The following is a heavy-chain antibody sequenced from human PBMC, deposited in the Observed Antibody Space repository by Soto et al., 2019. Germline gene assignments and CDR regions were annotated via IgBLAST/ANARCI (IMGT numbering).Heavy chain of an antibody. Sequence: QVQLVQSGAEVQKPGSSVKVSCKASGGTFSSYAISWVRQAPGQGLEWMGGIIPIFGTANYAQKFQGRVTITADESTSTAYMELSSLRSEDTAVYYCASDPPTVYPVGYGMDVWGQGTTVTVSS. D-gene: IGHD1-26*01. CDR3: ASDPPTVYPVGYGMDV. J-gene: IGHJ6*02. CDR1: GGTFSSYA. V-gene: IGHV1-69*01. CDR2: IIPIFGTA.